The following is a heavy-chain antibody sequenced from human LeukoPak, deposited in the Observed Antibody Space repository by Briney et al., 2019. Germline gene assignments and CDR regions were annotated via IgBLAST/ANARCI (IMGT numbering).Heavy chain of an antibody. V-gene: IGHV3-30-3*01. J-gene: IGHJ4*02. CDR3: ARPAGTHYYDSSGYTLDY. Sequence: GGSLRLSCAASGFTFSSYAMHWVRQAPGKGLEWVAVISYDGSNKYYADSVKGGFTISRDNSKNTLYLQMNSLRAEDTAVYYCARPAGTHYYDSSGYTLDYWGQGTLVTVSS. D-gene: IGHD3-22*01. CDR1: GFTFSSYA. CDR2: ISYDGSNK.